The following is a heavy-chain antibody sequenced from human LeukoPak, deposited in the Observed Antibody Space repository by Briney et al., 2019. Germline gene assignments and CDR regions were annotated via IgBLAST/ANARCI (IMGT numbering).Heavy chain of an antibody. CDR3: AKVERYYDFWSANFDY. V-gene: IGHV3-30*12. CDR1: GFTFSNYG. J-gene: IGHJ4*02. CDR2: ISYDGSNK. Sequence: GGSLRLSCAASGFTFSNYGMHWVRQAPGKGLEWVAVISYDGSNKYYADSVKGRFTISRDNSKNTLYLQMNSLRAEDTAVYYCAKVERYYDFWSANFDYWGQGTLVTVSS. D-gene: IGHD3-3*01.